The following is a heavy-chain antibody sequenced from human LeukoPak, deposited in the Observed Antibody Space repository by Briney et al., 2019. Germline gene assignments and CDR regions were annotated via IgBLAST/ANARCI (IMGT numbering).Heavy chain of an antibody. V-gene: IGHV3-21*04. J-gene: IGHJ4*02. CDR3: AKCNTDACYPPIDY. CDR2: ISSSSSYI. D-gene: IGHD2-15*01. CDR1: GFTFSSYS. Sequence: GGSLRLSCAASGFTFSSYSMNWVRQAPGKGLEWVSSISSSSSYIYYADSVKGRFTISRDNSKNTLYLQVSGLRGEDTAVYYCAKCNTDACYPPIDYGGKGTLVTVSS.